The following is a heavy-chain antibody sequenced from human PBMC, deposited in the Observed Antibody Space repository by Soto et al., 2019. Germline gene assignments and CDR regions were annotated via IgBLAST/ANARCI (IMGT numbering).Heavy chain of an antibody. Sequence: ERCRRLSWAASGITFSSYAMSWDRQAPGTGLEWVSAISGSGGSTYYADSVKGRFTISRHNSKNTLSLQMNRLRAEDTAVYYCEKDRDYYSSSDYLVYWGQGTLVTVSS. CDR1: GITFSSYA. CDR2: ISGSGGST. CDR3: EKDRDYYSSSDYLVY. J-gene: IGHJ4*03. D-gene: IGHD3-22*01. V-gene: IGHV3-23*01.